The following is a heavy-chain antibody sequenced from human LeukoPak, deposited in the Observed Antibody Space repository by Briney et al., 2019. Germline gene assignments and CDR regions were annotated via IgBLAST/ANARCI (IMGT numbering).Heavy chain of an antibody. CDR1: GGSISSSSYY. J-gene: IGHJ3*02. CDR2: IYYSGST. CDR3: ARRSSTSRDAFDI. V-gene: IGHV4-39*01. D-gene: IGHD2-2*01. Sequence: SGTLSLTCTVSGGSISSSSYYWGWIRQPPGKGLEWIGSIYYSGSTYYNPSLKSRVTISVDTSKNQFSLKLSSVTAADTAVYYCARRSSTSRDAFDIWGQGTMVTVSS.